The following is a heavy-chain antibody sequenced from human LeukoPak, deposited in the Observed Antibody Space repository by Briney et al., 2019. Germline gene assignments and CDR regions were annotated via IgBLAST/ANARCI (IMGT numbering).Heavy chain of an antibody. V-gene: IGHV4-59*01. D-gene: IGHD5-24*01. CDR1: GGSISSYY. CDR3: AGDFRGNYGSGGMDV. Sequence: SETLSLTCTVSGGSISSYYWSWIRQPPGKGLEWIGYIYYSGSTNYNPSLKSRVTMSIDTSKNQFSLKLSSVTAADTAVYYCAGDFRGNYGSGGMDVWGQGTTVTVSS. CDR2: IYYSGST. J-gene: IGHJ6*02.